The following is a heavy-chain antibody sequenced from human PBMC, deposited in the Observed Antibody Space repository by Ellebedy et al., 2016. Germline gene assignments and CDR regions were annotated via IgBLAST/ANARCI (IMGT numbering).Heavy chain of an antibody. CDR2: IIPIFGTA. D-gene: IGHD6-19*01. CDR1: GGTFSSYA. J-gene: IGHJ3*02. Sequence: SVKVSXXASGGTFSSYAISWVRQAPGQGLEWMGGIIPIFGTANYAQKFQGRVTITADESTSTAYMELSSLRSEDTAVYYCASNQGLDDAFDIWGQGTMVTVSS. V-gene: IGHV1-69*13. CDR3: ASNQGLDDAFDI.